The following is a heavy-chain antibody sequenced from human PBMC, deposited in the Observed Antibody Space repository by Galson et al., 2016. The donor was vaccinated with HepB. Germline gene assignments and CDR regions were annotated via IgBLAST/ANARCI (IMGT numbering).Heavy chain of an antibody. CDR3: ARDPMATRYYYYGMDV. Sequence: SLRLSCAASGFTFSSYGFHWVRQAPDKGLEWVAVIWHGGSKKYYADSVKGRFTFSRDDSKNTLYLQMNSLRAEDTAVYYCARDPMATRYYYYGMDVWGQGTTVTVSS. V-gene: IGHV3-33*01. J-gene: IGHJ6*02. CDR2: IWHGGSKK. D-gene: IGHD5-24*01. CDR1: GFTFSSYG.